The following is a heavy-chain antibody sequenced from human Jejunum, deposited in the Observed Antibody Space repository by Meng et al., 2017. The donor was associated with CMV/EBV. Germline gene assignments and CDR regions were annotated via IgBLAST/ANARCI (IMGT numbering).Heavy chain of an antibody. J-gene: IGHJ4*02. Sequence: ADSGFTFSTSWMHWVRQAPGQGLVWVSRIDGDETTTGYANSVRGRFTISRDNAKNTLYLEMNSLRDDDTGVYYCARAVSGGSLADYWGQGTLVTVSS. D-gene: IGHD6-19*01. CDR3: ARAVSGGSLADY. CDR1: GFTFSTSW. CDR2: IDGDETTT. V-gene: IGHV3-74*01.